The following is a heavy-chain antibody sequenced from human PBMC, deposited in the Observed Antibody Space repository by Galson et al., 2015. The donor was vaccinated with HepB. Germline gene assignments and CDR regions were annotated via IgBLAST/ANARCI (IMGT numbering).Heavy chain of an antibody. CDR2: ISSSSSYT. V-gene: IGHV3-11*03. Sequence: SLRLSCAASGFTFSDYYMSWIRQAPGKGLEWVSYISSSSSYTNYADSVKGRFTISRDNAKNSLYLQMNSLRAEDTAVYYCASGRPYMVRPRWFDPWGQGTLVTVSS. CDR1: GFTFSDYY. J-gene: IGHJ5*02. D-gene: IGHD3-10*01. CDR3: ASGRPYMVRPRWFDP.